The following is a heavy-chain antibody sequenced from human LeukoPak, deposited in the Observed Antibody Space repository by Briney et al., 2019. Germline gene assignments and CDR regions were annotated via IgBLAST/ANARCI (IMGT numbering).Heavy chain of an antibody. Sequence: LRASVKVSCKASAYTFTAYNIHWVRQAPGQGLEWVGWINPNRGGTKYAQKFQGRVTMTRDTSIDTAYMELSSLRSDDTAVYYCARGTGSSWFDPWDQGTLVTVSS. J-gene: IGHJ5*02. V-gene: IGHV1-2*02. D-gene: IGHD6-13*01. CDR2: INPNRGGT. CDR3: ARGTGSSWFDP. CDR1: AYTFTAYN.